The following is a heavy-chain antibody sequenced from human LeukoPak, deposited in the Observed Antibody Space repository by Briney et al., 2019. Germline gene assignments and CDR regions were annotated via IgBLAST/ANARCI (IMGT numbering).Heavy chain of an antibody. Sequence: GASVKDSCKASGYTFPDYYMHWVRQALGQGLAWMGRINPNSGGTNSAQKFQGRVSMTRDTYISTAYMELSRLRSDDTAVYYCARDYGDYVAFDIWGQGTMVTVSS. J-gene: IGHJ3*02. CDR3: ARDYGDYVAFDI. V-gene: IGHV1-2*06. CDR1: GYTFPDYY. CDR2: INPNSGGT. D-gene: IGHD4-17*01.